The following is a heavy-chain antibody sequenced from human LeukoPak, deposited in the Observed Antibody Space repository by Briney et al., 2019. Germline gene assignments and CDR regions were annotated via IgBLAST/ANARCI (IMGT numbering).Heavy chain of an antibody. J-gene: IGHJ4*02. D-gene: IGHD1-26*01. CDR2: INHRGNT. CDR1: GGSIRGNF. Sequence: SETLSLTCAVYGGSIRGNFWSWVRQPPGKGLEWIGEINHRGNTNYNPSLKSRVTLSVDTSKNQFSLKLKSVTAADTAVYYCARVPESVGINYFDSWGQGTQVTVSS. V-gene: IGHV4-34*01. CDR3: ARVPESVGINYFDS.